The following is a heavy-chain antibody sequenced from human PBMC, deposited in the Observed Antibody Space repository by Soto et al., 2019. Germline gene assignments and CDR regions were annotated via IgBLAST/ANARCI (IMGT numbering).Heavy chain of an antibody. CDR2: IYHSGNT. CDR3: ARVKLAGRGRFDY. J-gene: IGHJ4*02. D-gene: IGHD3-3*02. CDR1: GYSISLGYY. V-gene: IGHV4-38-2*01. Sequence: PSETLSLTCAVSGYSISLGYYWGWIRQPPGKVLGWIGGIYHSGNTYYNPSLKSRVSISLDTSNNHFSLELTSVTAADTAVYHCARVKLAGRGRFDYWGRGTLGTVSS.